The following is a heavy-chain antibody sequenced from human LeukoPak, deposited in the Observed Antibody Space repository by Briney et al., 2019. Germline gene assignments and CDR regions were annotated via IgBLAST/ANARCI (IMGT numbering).Heavy chain of an antibody. J-gene: IGHJ6*03. CDR2: MNPQSGNT. Sequence: ASVKVSCKASGYIFNNYDINWVRQATGQGLEWMVWMNPQSGNTGYAQKFRGRVTITRDTSITTAYMELSSLGSEDTAVYYCARGPNYSNFGSAYYYYMDVWGKGTTVTVSS. CDR3: ARGPNYSNFGSAYYYYMDV. V-gene: IGHV1-8*03. CDR1: GYIFNNYD. D-gene: IGHD4-11*01.